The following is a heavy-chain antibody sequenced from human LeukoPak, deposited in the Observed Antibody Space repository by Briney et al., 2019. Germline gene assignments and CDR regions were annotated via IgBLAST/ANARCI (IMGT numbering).Heavy chain of an antibody. CDR3: AKDGSSSSDPDY. Sequence: QPGGSLRLSCAASGFTFSSYGMHWVRQAPGKGLEWVAFIRYDGSNKYYADSVKGRFTISRDNSKNTLYLQMNSLRAEDTAVYYCAKDGSSSSDPDYWGQGTLVTVSS. CDR2: IRYDGSNK. J-gene: IGHJ4*02. V-gene: IGHV3-30*02. D-gene: IGHD6-6*01. CDR1: GFTFSSYG.